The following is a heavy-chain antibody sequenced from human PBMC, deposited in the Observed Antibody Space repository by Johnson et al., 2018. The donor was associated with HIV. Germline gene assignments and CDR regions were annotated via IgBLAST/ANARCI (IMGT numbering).Heavy chain of an antibody. J-gene: IGHJ3*02. Sequence: DSVKGRFTISRDNSKNTLYLQMNSLRAEDTAVYYCARSMTTVTVAFDIWGQGTMVTVSS. D-gene: IGHD4-17*01. V-gene: IGHV3-30*01. CDR3: ARSMTTVTVAFDI.